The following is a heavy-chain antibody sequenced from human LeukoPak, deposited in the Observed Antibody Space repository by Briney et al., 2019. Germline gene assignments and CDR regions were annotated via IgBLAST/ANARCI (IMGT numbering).Heavy chain of an antibody. J-gene: IGHJ4*02. CDR3: ARGSTYYDSSGQVPFDY. V-gene: IGHV3-48*01. D-gene: IGHD3-22*01. CDR1: GFTFSTYS. Sequence: GGSLRLSCAASGFTFSTYSMSWVRHAPGKGLEWVSYISSSSSTIYYADSVKGRFTISRDNAKNSLYLQMNSLRAEDTAVYYCARGSTYYDSSGQVPFDYWGQGTLVTVSS. CDR2: ISSSSSTI.